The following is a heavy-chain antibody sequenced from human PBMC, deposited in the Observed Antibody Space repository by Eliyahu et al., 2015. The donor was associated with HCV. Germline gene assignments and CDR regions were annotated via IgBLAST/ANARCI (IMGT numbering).Heavy chain of an antibody. CDR3: ARVSDDFWSGYYEMDY. D-gene: IGHD3-3*01. CDR2: INSDGSST. V-gene: IGHV3-74*01. Sequence: EVQLVESGGGLVQPGGSLRLSCAASGFPFSSYWMHWVRQAPGKGVGWVSRINSDGSSTSYADSVKGRFTISRDNAKNTLYLQMNSLRAEDTAVYYCARVSDDFWSGYYEMDYWGQGTLVTVSS. CDR1: GFPFSSYW. J-gene: IGHJ4*02.